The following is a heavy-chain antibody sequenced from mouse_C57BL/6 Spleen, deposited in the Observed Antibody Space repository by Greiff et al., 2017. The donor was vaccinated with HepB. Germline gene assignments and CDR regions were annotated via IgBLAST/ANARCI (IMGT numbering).Heavy chain of an antibody. CDR1: GYTFTSYW. Sequence: QVQLQQPGAELVKPGASVKLSCKASGYTFTSYWMQWVKQRPGQGLEWIGEIDPSDSYTNYNQKFKGKATLTVDTSSSTAYMQLSSLTSEDSAVYYCARRKGTDPNCGDFVYRGQDTTLTVSS. J-gene: IGHJ2*01. CDR3: ARRKGTDPNCGDFVY. CDR2: IDPSDSYT. D-gene: IGHD3-3*01. V-gene: IGHV1-50*01.